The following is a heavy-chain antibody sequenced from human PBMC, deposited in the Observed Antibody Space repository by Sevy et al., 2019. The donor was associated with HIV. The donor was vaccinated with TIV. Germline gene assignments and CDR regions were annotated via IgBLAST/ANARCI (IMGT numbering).Heavy chain of an antibody. CDR2: VNHYRGGT. CDR3: VRVGCDGGASVTFAGDF. V-gene: IGHV1-2*02. Sequence: ASVKVSCKASGYTFNSFYIHWVRQAPRQGLAWMGWVNHYRGGTHHAQQFQGRVTLTRDTSISVASLDLTSLTSNDTAVYYCVRVGCDGGASVTFAGDFWGQGTLVTVSS. CDR1: GYTFNSFY. D-gene: IGHD2-21*01. J-gene: IGHJ4*02.